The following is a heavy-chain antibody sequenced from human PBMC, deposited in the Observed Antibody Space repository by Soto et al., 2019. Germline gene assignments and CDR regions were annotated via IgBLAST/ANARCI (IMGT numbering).Heavy chain of an antibody. Sequence: EVQLVESGGGLVQPGGSLRLSCAASGFTFSSYWMHWVRQAPGKGLVWVSRINTDGSSTSYADSVKGRFTISRDNAKNTLYLQMNTLRAEDTAVYYCVRDRAYSGYENWGQGTLVTVSS. CDR2: INTDGSST. CDR3: VRDRAYSGYEN. J-gene: IGHJ4*02. V-gene: IGHV3-74*01. CDR1: GFTFSSYW. D-gene: IGHD5-12*01.